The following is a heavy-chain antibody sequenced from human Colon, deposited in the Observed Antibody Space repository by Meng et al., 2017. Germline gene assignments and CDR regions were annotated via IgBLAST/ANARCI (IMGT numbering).Heavy chain of an antibody. D-gene: IGHD4-23*01. CDR3: ARVPTTVDPFES. CDR2: IYQSGST. J-gene: IGHJ4*02. CDR1: GGSISSNNW. V-gene: IGHV4-4*02. Sequence: QGQLQESGPGLVKPSGTLSLTCTVSGGSISSNNWWSWVRQSPGRELEWIGEIYQSGSTNYSPSLKSRVTISLDKSKNQFSLKVSYMTAADTAVYFCARVPTTVDPFESWGQGTLVTVSS.